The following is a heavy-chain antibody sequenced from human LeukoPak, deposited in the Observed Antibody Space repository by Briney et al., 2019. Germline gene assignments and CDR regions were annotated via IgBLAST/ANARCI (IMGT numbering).Heavy chain of an antibody. J-gene: IGHJ4*02. D-gene: IGHD3-22*01. CDR3: AKDQAFYYDSSVYY. CDR2: ISGSGDST. Sequence: GGSLRLSCAASGFTFSNYAVRWVRQAPGKGLEWVSGISGSGDSTYYADSVKGRFTISRDNSKNTLYLQMNSLRAEDTAVYYCAKDQAFYYDSSVYYWGQGTLVTVSS. CDR1: GFTFSNYA. V-gene: IGHV3-23*01.